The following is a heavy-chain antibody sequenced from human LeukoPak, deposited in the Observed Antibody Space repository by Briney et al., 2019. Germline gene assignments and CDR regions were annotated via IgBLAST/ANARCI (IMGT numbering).Heavy chain of an antibody. D-gene: IGHD3-3*01. CDR3: ARSLSLRSDYYMDV. V-gene: IGHV4-39*07. CDR2: IYYSGST. CDR1: GGSISSSSYY. J-gene: IGHJ6*03. Sequence: SETLSLTCTVSGGSISSSSYYWGWIRQPPGKGLEWIGSIYYSGSTYYNPSLKSRVTISVDTSKNQFSLKLSSVTAADTGVYYCARSLSLRSDYYMDVWGKGTTVTVSS.